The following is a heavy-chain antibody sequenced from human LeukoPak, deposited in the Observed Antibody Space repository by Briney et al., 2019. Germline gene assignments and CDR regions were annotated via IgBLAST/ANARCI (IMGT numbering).Heavy chain of an antibody. Sequence: ASVKVSCKASGYTFTNYYMHWVRQAPGQGLEWMGIINPSGGSTSYAQKFQGRVTMTRDMSTSTVYMELSSLRSEDTAVYYCARDLHSSGWYEMRPAGYWGQGTLVTVSS. CDR2: INPSGGST. V-gene: IGHV1-46*01. D-gene: IGHD6-19*01. CDR1: GYTFTNYY. J-gene: IGHJ4*02. CDR3: ARDLHSSGWYEMRPAGY.